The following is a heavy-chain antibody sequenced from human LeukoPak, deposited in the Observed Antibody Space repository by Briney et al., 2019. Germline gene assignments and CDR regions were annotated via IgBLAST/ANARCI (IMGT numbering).Heavy chain of an antibody. J-gene: IGHJ6*02. CDR3: ARGEGYDFWSGYYYQDYYYGMDV. CDR1: GFTFSSYW. V-gene: IGHV3-7*01. Sequence: GGSLRLSCAASGFTFSSYWMSWVRKAPGKGLEWVANIKQDGSEKYYVDSVKGRFTISRDNAKNSLYLQMNSLRAEDTAVYYCARGEGYDFWSGYYYQDYYYGMDVWGQGTTVTVSS. D-gene: IGHD3-3*01. CDR2: IKQDGSEK.